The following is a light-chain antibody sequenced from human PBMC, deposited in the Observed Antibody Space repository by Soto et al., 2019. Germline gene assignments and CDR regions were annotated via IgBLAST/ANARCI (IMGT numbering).Light chain of an antibody. CDR2: EAS. Sequence: DIQMTQSPSSLSASVGDRVTITCRASQGIRHYLAWYQQKPGKVPKLLIYEASNLQSGVPSRFSGSGSGTDFTFTISSLQPGDIATYYCQQYDNLPLTFGGGTKVEIK. CDR3: QQYDNLPLT. V-gene: IGKV1-33*01. CDR1: QGIRHY. J-gene: IGKJ4*01.